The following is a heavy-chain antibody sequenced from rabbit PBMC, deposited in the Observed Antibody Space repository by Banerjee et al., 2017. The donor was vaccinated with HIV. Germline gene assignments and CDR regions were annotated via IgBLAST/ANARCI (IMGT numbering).Heavy chain of an antibody. J-gene: IGHJ4*01. CDR3: ARDLAGVIGWNFNL. CDR1: GFTISSYH. CDR2: IYVGSSGST. D-gene: IGHD4-1*01. Sequence: QSLEESGGDLVTPGGTLTLTCTASGFTISSYHMCWVRQAPGKGLEWIACIYVGSSGSTYYASWAKGRFTISKTSSTRVTLQMTSLTAADTATYFCARDLAGVIGWNFNLWGQGTLVTVS. V-gene: IGHV1S40*01.